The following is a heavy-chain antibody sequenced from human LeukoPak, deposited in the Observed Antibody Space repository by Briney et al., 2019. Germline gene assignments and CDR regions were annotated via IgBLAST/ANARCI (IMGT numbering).Heavy chain of an antibody. Sequence: PGGSLRLSCVASGFTFSRYDVHWVRQAPGKGLEWVAVISDDGKKKIYADSVKGQFTISRDNSKNTLYLQMNSLRAEDTAVYYCANGYCTNGVCYPYYYYYMDVWGKGTTVTVSS. CDR2: ISDDGKKK. CDR1: GFTFSRYD. J-gene: IGHJ6*03. D-gene: IGHD2-8*01. CDR3: ANGYCTNGVCYPYYYYYMDV. V-gene: IGHV3-30*04.